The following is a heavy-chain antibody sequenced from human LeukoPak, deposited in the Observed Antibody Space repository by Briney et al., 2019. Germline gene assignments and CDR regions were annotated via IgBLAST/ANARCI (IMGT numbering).Heavy chain of an antibody. CDR2: ISAYNGNT. CDR1: GYTFTSYG. V-gene: IGHV1-18*01. J-gene: IGHJ4*02. D-gene: IGHD1-26*01. Sequence: ASVKVSCKASGYTFTSYGISWVRQAPGQGREWMGWISAYNGNTNYAQKLQGRVTITTDTSTSTAYMERRSMRSDDTAVYYCARDRIGGATFAYWGQATLVTVSS. CDR3: ARDRIGGATFAY.